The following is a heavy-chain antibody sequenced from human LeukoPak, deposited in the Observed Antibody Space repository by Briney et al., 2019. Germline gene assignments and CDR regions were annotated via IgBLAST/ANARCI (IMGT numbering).Heavy chain of an antibody. V-gene: IGHV4-34*01. D-gene: IGHD6-19*01. CDR1: GGSFSGYY. CDR2: INHSGST. Sequence: SETLSLTCAVYGGSFSGYYWSCIRQPPGKGLEWIGEINHSGSTNYNPSLKSRVTISVDTSKNQFSLKLSSVTAADTAVYYCARERYSSGWANYFDYWGQGTLVTVSS. CDR3: ARERYSSGWANYFDY. J-gene: IGHJ4*02.